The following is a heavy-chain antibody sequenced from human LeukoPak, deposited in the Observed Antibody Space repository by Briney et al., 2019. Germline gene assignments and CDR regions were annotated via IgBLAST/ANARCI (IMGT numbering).Heavy chain of an antibody. Sequence: GGSLRLSCAASGFTFSSYGMHWVRQAPGKGLEWVAAISTTSGNIYYADSVKGRFTISRDNAKNSLYLQMNSLRVEDTALYYCARRAPSHDFDDWGQGTLVTVSS. J-gene: IGHJ4*02. CDR1: GFTFSSYG. CDR3: ARRAPSHDFDD. V-gene: IGHV3-21*01. CDR2: ISTTSGNI.